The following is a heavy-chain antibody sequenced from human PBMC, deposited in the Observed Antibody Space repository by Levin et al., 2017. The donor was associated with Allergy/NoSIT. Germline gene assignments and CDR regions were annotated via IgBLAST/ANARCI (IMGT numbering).Heavy chain of an antibody. Sequence: ASVKVSCKASGYTFTSYDFNWVRQATGQGLEWMGWMNPNSGNTGYAQKFQGRVTMTRDTSISTAYMELSSLRSEDTAVYYCATNTYSYDTSGYRLDVFDIWGQGTMVTVSS. CDR2: MNPNSGNT. J-gene: IGHJ3*02. CDR1: GYTFTSYD. CDR3: ATNTYSYDTSGYRLDVFDI. V-gene: IGHV1-8*01. D-gene: IGHD3-22*01.